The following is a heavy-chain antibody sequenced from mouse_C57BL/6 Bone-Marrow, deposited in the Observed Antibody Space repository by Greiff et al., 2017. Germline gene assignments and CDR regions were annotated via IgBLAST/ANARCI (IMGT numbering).Heavy chain of an antibody. Sequence: QVHVKQSGAELARPGASVKLSCKASGYTFTSYGISWVKQRTGQGLEWIGEIYPRSGNTYYNEKFKGKATLTADKSSSTAYVELRSLTSEDSAVYFCARAVDYYGSRRTWLAYWGQGTLVTVSA. V-gene: IGHV1-81*01. D-gene: IGHD1-1*01. CDR2: IYPRSGNT. CDR3: ARAVDYYGSRRTWLAY. J-gene: IGHJ3*01. CDR1: GYTFTSYG.